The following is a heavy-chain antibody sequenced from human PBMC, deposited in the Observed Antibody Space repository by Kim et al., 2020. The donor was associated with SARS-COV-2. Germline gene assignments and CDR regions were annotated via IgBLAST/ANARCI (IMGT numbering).Heavy chain of an antibody. J-gene: IGHJ4*02. CDR3: AREDAGRSSLGY. V-gene: IGHV1-2*02. Sequence: NYAQKFQGRVTMTRDTSINTGYMELSSLRYDDTALYYCAREDAGRSSLGYWGQGTLVTVSS. D-gene: IGHD6-13*01.